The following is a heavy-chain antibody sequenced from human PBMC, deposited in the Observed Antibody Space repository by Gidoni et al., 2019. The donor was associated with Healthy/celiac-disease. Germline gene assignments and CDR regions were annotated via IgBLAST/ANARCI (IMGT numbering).Heavy chain of an antibody. D-gene: IGHD2-2*01. CDR3: ARGWDAVVVPAAMDY. Sequence: QVQLQQWGAGLLKPSETLSLPCPVYGGSFSGYYWSWIRQPPGKGLEWIGEINHSGSTNYNPSLKSRVTISVDTSKNQFSLKLSSVTAADTTVYYCARGWDAVVVPAAMDYWGQGTLVTVSS. CDR1: GGSFSGYY. CDR2: INHSGST. J-gene: IGHJ4*02. V-gene: IGHV4-34*01.